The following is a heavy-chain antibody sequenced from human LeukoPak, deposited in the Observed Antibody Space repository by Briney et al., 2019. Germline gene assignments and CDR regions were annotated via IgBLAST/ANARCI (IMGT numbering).Heavy chain of an antibody. D-gene: IGHD2-15*01. CDR1: GLTFKNAR. J-gene: IGHJ2*01. Sequence: GRSLRLSCAASGLTFKNARMSWVRQAPGKGLEWVGRIKRKTDGGTTDYAAPVKGRFTISGDDTENTLYLQMNSLKTDDTAVYYCATEARYCSGGTCTRDWYFDLWGRGTLVTVSS. V-gene: IGHV3-15*01. CDR2: IKRKTDGGTT. CDR3: ATEARYCSGGTCTRDWYFDL.